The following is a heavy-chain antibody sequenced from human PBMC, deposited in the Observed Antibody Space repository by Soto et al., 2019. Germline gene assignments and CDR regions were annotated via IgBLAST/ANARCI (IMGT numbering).Heavy chain of an antibody. CDR1: GGSISSGGYY. J-gene: IGHJ3*02. V-gene: IGHV4-31*03. CDR2: IYYSGST. Sequence: QVQLQESGPGLVKPSQTLSLTCTVSGGSISSGGYYWSWIRQHPGKGLEWIGYIYYSGSTYYNPSLKSRVTISVDTSKNQFSLKLSSVTAADTAVYYCARGRGWDIVVVVADTGSAFDIWFQGTMVTVSS. D-gene: IGHD2-15*01. CDR3: ARGRGWDIVVVVADTGSAFDI.